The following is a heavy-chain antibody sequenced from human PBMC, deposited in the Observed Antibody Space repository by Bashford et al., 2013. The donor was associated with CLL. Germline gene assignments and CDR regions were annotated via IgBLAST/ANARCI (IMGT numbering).Heavy chain of an antibody. CDR3: ARGYYYDSSGYFPIDY. V-gene: IGHV4-39*01. CDR2: IYYSGFT. D-gene: IGHD3-22*01. J-gene: IGHJ4*02. Sequence: SETLSLTCTVSGGSINSGSYYWGWIRQSPGKGLEWIGSIYYSGFTYYNPSIKSRVTLSVDKSKNQFSLRLSSVIATDTAVYYCARGYYYDSSGYFPIDYWGRGNPGHRLL. CDR1: GGSINSGSYY.